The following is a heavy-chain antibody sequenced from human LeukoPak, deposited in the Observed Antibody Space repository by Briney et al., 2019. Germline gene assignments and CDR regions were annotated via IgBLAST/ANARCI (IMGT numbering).Heavy chain of an antibody. CDR2: ISVSGGST. V-gene: IGHV3-23*01. J-gene: IGHJ4*02. Sequence: PGGSLRLSCAGSGFTFSSYAMSWVRQAPGWGLEWVSSISVSGGSTYYADSVKGRFTISRDNSKNTLCLQINSLRAEDTAVYYCAKAPSVTARPFDYWGQGTLVTVSS. D-gene: IGHD6-6*01. CDR1: GFTFSSYA. CDR3: AKAPSVTARPFDY.